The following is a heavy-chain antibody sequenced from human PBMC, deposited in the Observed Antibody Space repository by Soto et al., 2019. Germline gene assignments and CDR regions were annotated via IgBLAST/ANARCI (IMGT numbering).Heavy chain of an antibody. CDR3: AREENCSDGICYTEYFHR. CDR2: VNPSGGST. J-gene: IGHJ1*01. D-gene: IGHD2-15*01. Sequence: ASVKVSCKASGYIFSAYSMRWVLQAPGQGLEWMGVVNPSGGSTNYAQKFQGRITMTRDTSTSTVYMDLSSLTSEDTAVYYCAREENCSDGICYTEYFHRWGQGTLVTVSS. V-gene: IGHV1-46*01. CDR1: GYIFSAYS.